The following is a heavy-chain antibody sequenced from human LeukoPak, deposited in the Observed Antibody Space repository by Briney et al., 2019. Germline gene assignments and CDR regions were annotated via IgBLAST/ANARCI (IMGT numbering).Heavy chain of an antibody. J-gene: IGHJ4*02. D-gene: IGHD1-20*01. CDR2: INPSGGST. CDR3: ARAPTYNWNGEFDY. CDR1: GYTFTIYY. V-gene: IGHV1-46*01. Sequence: GAAVSVSYKASGYTFTIYYMHWVRQAPGQGGGGVGMINPSGGSTSYAQKFQGRVTMTRATSPSTVYMELSSLSSEDTAVSYCARAPTYNWNGEFDYWGQGTLVTVSS.